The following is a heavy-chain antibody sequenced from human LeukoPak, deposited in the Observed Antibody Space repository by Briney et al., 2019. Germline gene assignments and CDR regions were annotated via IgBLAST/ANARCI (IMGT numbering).Heavy chain of an antibody. CDR2: MNPNSGNT. V-gene: IGHV1-8*01. CDR1: GYTFTSYD. D-gene: IGHD6-19*01. J-gene: IGHJ6*02. CDR3: ARAVAGGSYYGMDV. Sequence: GASVEVSCKASGYTFTSYDINWVRQATGQGLEWMGWMNPNSGNTGYAQKFQGRVTMTRNTSISTAYMELNSLRSEDTAVYYCARAVAGGSYYGMDVWGQGTTVTVSS.